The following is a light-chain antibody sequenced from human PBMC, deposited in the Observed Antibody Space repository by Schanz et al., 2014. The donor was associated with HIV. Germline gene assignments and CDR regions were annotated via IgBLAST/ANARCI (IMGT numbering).Light chain of an antibody. J-gene: IGLJ2*01. CDR1: NSDIGGYKS. CDR3: CSYAGSYTFVL. CDR2: DVS. Sequence: QSALTQPASVSGSPGQSITISCTGTNSDIGGYKSVSWYQQHPGKAPKLMIYDVSKRPSGVPDRFSGSKSGNTASLTISGLQTEDEADYYCCSYAGSYTFVLFGGGTKLTVL. V-gene: IGLV2-11*01.